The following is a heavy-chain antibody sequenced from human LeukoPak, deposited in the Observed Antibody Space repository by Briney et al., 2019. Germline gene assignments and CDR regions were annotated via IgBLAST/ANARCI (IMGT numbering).Heavy chain of an antibody. Sequence: ASVKVSFKASGYTFTRYYMHWVRQAPGQGLEWMGIINPSDGVIDYAQKFQDRVTMTRDTSTSTVYTELSSLRSEDTAVYYCARRGSGSYVLDYWGQGTLVTVSS. CDR2: INPSDGVI. CDR3: ARRGSGSYVLDY. D-gene: IGHD3-10*01. J-gene: IGHJ4*02. CDR1: GYTFTRYY. V-gene: IGHV1-46*01.